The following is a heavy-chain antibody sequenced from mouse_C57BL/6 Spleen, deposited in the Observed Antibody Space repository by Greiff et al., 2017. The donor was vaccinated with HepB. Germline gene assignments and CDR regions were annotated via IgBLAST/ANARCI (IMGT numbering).Heavy chain of an antibody. V-gene: IGHV1-9*01. CDR2: ILPGSGST. D-gene: IGHD1-1*02. J-gene: IGHJ3*01. CDR3: ARRRGGAFAY. CDR1: GYTFTGYW. Sequence: QVQLQQSGAELMKPGASVKLSCKATGYTFTGYWIEWVKQRPGHGLEWIGEILPGSGSTNYNQKFKGKATLTADTSSNTAYMQLSSLTTEDSAIYYYARRRGGAFAYWGQGTLVTVSA.